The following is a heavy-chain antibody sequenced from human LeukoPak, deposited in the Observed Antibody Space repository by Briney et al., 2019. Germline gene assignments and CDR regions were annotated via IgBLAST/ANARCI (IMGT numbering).Heavy chain of an antibody. J-gene: IGHJ5*02. CDR3: ARLFSGSGSYYDEPNWFDP. CDR2: IYYSGST. Sequence: SETLSLTCTVSGGSISSYYWSWIRQPPGKGLEWIGYIYYSGSTNYNPSLKSRVTISVDTSKNQFSLKLSSVTAADTAVYYCARLFSGSGSYYDEPNWFDPWGQGTLVTVSS. D-gene: IGHD3-10*01. CDR1: GGSISSYY. V-gene: IGHV4-59*08.